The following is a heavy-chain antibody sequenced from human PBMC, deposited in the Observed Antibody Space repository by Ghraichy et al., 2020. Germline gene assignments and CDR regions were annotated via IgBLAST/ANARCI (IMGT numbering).Heavy chain of an antibody. CDR1: GYTFTSYY. V-gene: IGHV1-46*01. CDR2: INPSGGSA. D-gene: IGHD3-10*02. J-gene: IGHJ4*02. CDR3: ARDLGSSIFDY. Sequence: ASVEVSCKASGYTFTSYYMHWVRQAPGQGLEWMGIINPSGGSASYAQKFQGRVTVTRDTSTSTVYMELSSLRSEDTAVYYCARDLGSSIFDYWGQGTLVTVSS.